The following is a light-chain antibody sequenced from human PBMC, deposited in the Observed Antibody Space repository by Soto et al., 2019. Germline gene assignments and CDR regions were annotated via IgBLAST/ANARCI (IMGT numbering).Light chain of an antibody. J-gene: IGLJ2*01. CDR2: DTT. CDR3: LLTYSGGRV. CDR1: DGPVTSYHY. V-gene: IGLV7-46*01. Sequence: QAVVTQEPSLTVSPGGTVTLTCGSSDGPVTSYHYPYWYQQRPGQVPRTLIYDTTNRQSWAPARFSGSLVGVKAALTLSGAQPEDEAHYYCLLTYSGGRVFGGGTKLTVL.